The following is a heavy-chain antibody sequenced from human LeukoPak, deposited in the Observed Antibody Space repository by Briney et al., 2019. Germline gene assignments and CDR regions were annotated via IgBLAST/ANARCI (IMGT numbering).Heavy chain of an antibody. V-gene: IGHV3-33*01. J-gene: IGHJ3*01. CDR1: GFSFSNSG. D-gene: IGHD3-10*02. CDR2: IWYDGSNQ. CDR3: AREISMFVNAFDL. Sequence: PGMSLRLSCAASGFSFSNSGKHWVRQAPGKGLEWVAVIWYDGSNQYYADAVKGRFIISRDNSKNTVHLQMNSLRVEDTSVYYCAREISMFVNAFDLWGQGTLVAVSS.